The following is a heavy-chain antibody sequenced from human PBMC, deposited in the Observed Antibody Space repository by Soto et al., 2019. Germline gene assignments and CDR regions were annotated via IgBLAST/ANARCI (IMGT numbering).Heavy chain of an antibody. D-gene: IGHD2-2*01. Sequence: ASVKVSCKASGYTFTSYGISWVRQAPGQGLEWMGWISAYNGNTNYAQKLQGRVTMTTDTSTSTAYMELRSLRSDDTAVYYCARDSSAPPQFELDFSVPAAPPDYYYYCGMDVWGQGTTVTVSS. CDR2: ISAYNGNT. CDR3: ARDSSAPPQFELDFSVPAAPPDYYYYCGMDV. V-gene: IGHV1-18*04. J-gene: IGHJ6*02. CDR1: GYTFTSYG.